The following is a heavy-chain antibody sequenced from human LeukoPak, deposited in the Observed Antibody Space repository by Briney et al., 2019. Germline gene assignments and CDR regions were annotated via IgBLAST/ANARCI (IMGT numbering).Heavy chain of an antibody. CDR2: IRSKAYGGTT. V-gene: IGHV3-49*04. J-gene: IGHJ4*02. Sequence: GGSLRLSCTASGFTFGDYAMSWVRQAPGEGLEWVAFIRSKAYGGTTEYAASVKGRFTISRDDSKSIAYLQMNSLKTEDTAVYYCSGGVVADVDYWGQGTLVTVSS. CDR1: GFTFGDYA. CDR3: SGGVVADVDY. D-gene: IGHD2-15*01.